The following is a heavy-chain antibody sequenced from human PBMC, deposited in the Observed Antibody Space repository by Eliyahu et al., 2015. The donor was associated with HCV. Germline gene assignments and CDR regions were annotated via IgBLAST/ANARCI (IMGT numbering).Heavy chain of an antibody. V-gene: IGHV3-15*01. D-gene: IGHD1-1*01. CDR1: GFXXYNAW. CDR2: IKSKTDGGTT. J-gene: IGHJ4*02. Sequence: EVQLVESGGGLVKPGXSXGLSCAASGFXXYNAWMSWARQAPGKGLEWIGRIKSKTDGGTTDYAAPVKGRFSISRDDSKKTVYLQMNSLKTEDTAVYFCTAAVHDLLFFDCWGQGNLVTVSS. CDR3: TAAVHDLLFFDC.